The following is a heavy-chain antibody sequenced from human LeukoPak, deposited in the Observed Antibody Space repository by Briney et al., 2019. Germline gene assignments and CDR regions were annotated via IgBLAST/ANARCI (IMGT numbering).Heavy chain of an antibody. CDR3: AKRVRYGSGNYYFDY. CDR2: ISDSGGDK. Sequence: PGGSLRLSCAASGFTFSTYGMSWVRQAPGKGLEWVSIISDSGGDKYYADSVKGRFTISRDNSKNTLYLQINSPRVEDTAVYYCAKRVRYGSGNYYFDYWGQGVLVTVSS. J-gene: IGHJ4*02. CDR1: GFTFSTYG. D-gene: IGHD3-10*01. V-gene: IGHV3-23*01.